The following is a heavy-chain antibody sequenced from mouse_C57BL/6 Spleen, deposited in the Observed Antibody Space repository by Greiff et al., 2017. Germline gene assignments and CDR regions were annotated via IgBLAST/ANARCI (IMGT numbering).Heavy chain of an antibody. Sequence: QVQLKQSGPELVRPGTSVKMSCKASGYTFTNYWIGWAKQRPGHGLEWIGDIYPGGGYTNYNEKFKGKATLTADKSSSTAYMQFSSLTSEDSAIYYCARRGDYYGSSYDWYFDVWGTGTTVTVSS. CDR2: IYPGGGYT. D-gene: IGHD1-1*01. CDR3: ARRGDYYGSSYDWYFDV. V-gene: IGHV1-63*01. J-gene: IGHJ1*03. CDR1: GYTFTNYW.